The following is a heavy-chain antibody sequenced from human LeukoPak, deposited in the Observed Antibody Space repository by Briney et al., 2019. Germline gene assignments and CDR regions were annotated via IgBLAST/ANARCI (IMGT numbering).Heavy chain of an antibody. CDR1: GFTFSSYW. J-gene: IGHJ4*02. CDR2: IKGDGSEK. V-gene: IGHV3-7*01. Sequence: PGGSLRLSCAASGFTFSSYWMTWVRQAPGKGLEWVGNIKGDGSEKYYVDSVKGRFTISRDNAKNSLYLQMNSLRAEDTAVYYCARDRGYCSGGSCYFDYWGQGTLVTVSS. D-gene: IGHD2-15*01. CDR3: ARDRGYCSGGSCYFDY.